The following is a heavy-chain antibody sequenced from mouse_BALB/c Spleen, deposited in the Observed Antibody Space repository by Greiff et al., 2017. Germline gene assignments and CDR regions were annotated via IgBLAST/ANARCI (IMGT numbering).Heavy chain of an antibody. Sequence: DVQLQESGPELVKPGASVKIPCKASGYTFTDYNMDWVKQSHGKSLEWIGDINPNNGGTIYNQKFKGKATLTVDKSSSTAYMELRSLTSEDTAVYYCARRDYYGSSLAYWGQGTTLTVSS. CDR3: ARRDYYGSSLAY. D-gene: IGHD1-1*01. CDR2: INPNNGGT. J-gene: IGHJ2*01. V-gene: IGHV1-18*01. CDR1: GYTFTDYN.